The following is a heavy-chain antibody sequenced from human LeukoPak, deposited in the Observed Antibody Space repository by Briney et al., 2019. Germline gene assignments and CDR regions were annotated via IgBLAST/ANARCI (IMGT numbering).Heavy chain of an antibody. V-gene: IGHV4-61*02. J-gene: IGHJ4*02. D-gene: IGHD7-27*01. CDR2: IYTSGST. Sequence: PSETLSLTCTVSGGSISSGSYYWSWIRQPAGKGLEWIGRIYTSGSTYYNPSLKSRVTISVDTSKNQFSLKLSSVTAADTAVYFCARGFRGDNFDYWGQGTLVTVSS. CDR1: GGSISSGSYY. CDR3: ARGFRGDNFDY.